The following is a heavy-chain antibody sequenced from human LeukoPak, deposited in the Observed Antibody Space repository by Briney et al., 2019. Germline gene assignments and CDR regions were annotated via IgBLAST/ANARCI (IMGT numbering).Heavy chain of an antibody. V-gene: IGHV4-34*01. CDR2: INHSGST. CDR1: GGSFSGYY. D-gene: IGHD6-6*01. CDR3: ARQIAARDAFYYYYMDV. Sequence: SETLSLTCAVYGGSFSGYYWSWIRQPPGKGLEWIGEINHSGSTNYNPSLKSRVTISVDTSKNQFSLKLISVTAADTAVYYCARQIAARDAFYYYYMDVWGKGTTVTVSS. J-gene: IGHJ6*03.